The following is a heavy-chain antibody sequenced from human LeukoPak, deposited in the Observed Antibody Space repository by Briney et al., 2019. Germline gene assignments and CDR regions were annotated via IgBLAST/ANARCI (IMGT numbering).Heavy chain of an antibody. Sequence: PSETLSLTCAVYGGSFSGYYWSWIRQPPGKGLEWIGEINHSGSTNYNPSLKSRVTISVDTSKNQFSLKLSSVTAADTAVYYCARDIPLRFGDYPYFDYWGQGTLVTVSS. J-gene: IGHJ4*02. CDR1: GGSFSGYY. CDR2: INHSGST. CDR3: ARDIPLRFGDYPYFDY. V-gene: IGHV4-34*01. D-gene: IGHD3-10*01.